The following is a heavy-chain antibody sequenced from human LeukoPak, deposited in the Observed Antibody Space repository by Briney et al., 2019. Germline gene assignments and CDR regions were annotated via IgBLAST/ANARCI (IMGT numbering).Heavy chain of an antibody. CDR3: AKVYGRGAFDI. V-gene: IGHV3-30*18. J-gene: IGHJ3*02. Sequence: PGRSLRLSCAASGFTFSSYGMHWVRQAPGKGLEWVAVISYDGSNKYYADSVKGRFTISRDNSKNTLYLQMNSLRAEDTAVYYCAKVYGRGAFDIWGQGTMVTVSS. CDR2: ISYDGSNK. D-gene: IGHD5/OR15-5a*01. CDR1: GFTFSSYG.